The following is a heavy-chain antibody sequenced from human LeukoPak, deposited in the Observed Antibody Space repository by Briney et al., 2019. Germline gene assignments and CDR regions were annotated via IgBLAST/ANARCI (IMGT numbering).Heavy chain of an antibody. Sequence: SVKVSCKASGDTFKKYSISGVRQAPGQGLEWMGRIIPMFSTANYAQKFHGRVTITTDESTSTNYMQLSGLGSEDTAVYYCASERPPNAYSGSQYYMDVWGKGTTVTV. CDR3: ASERPPNAYSGSQYYMDV. CDR2: IIPMFSTA. D-gene: IGHD1-26*01. V-gene: IGHV1-69*05. CDR1: GDTFKKYS. J-gene: IGHJ6*03.